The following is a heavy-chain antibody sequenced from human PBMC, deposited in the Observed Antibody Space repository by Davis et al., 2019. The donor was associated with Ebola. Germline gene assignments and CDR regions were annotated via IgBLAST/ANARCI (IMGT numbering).Heavy chain of an antibody. V-gene: IGHV4-61*08. CDR3: ARGVSKGSSWYSYYYFYMDV. Sequence: SETLSLTCTVSGGSISRGGYHYNWIRQHPGKGLEWIGSIYSSGSTNYNPSLKSRVTISVDTSKNQFSLKLSSVTAADTAVYYCARGVSKGSSWYSYYYFYMDVWGKGTTVTVSS. J-gene: IGHJ6*03. D-gene: IGHD6-13*01. CDR1: GGSISRGGYH. CDR2: IYSSGST.